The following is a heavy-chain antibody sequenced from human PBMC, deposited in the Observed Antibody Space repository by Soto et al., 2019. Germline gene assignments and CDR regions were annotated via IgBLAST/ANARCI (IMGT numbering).Heavy chain of an antibody. J-gene: IGHJ5*02. V-gene: IGHV3-48*01. D-gene: IGHD3-3*01. CDR2: ISSSSSTI. CDR1: GFTFSSYS. Sequence: PGGSLRLSCAASGFTFSSYSMNWVRQAPGKGLEWVSYISSSSSTIYYADSVKGRFTISRDNAKNSLYLQMNSLRAEDTAVYYCARVLEWLLFSGPNLFDPWGQGTLVTVSS. CDR3: ARVLEWLLFSGPNLFDP.